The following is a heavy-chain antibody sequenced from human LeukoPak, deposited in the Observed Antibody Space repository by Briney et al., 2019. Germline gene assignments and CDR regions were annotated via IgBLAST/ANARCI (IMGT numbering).Heavy chain of an antibody. CDR1: GFTFSSYA. D-gene: IGHD3-22*01. V-gene: IGHV3-23*01. Sequence: SGGSLRLSCAASGFTFSSYAMSWVSQAPGKGMECVSAISGSGGSTYYAGSGAGRFSISRDNSKNTLYLQMNSLRAEDTAVYYCAKGPDSSGRTAGYWGQGTLVTVSS. CDR2: ISGSGGST. CDR3: AKGPDSSGRTAGY. J-gene: IGHJ4*02.